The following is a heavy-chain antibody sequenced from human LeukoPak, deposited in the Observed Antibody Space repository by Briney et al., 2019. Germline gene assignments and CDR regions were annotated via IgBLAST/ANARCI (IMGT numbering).Heavy chain of an antibody. CDR1: GFTFSSYW. CDR2: INSDGSST. V-gene: IGHV3-74*01. J-gene: IGHJ4*02. Sequence: GGSLRLSCAASGFTFSSYWMHWVRQAPGKGRVWVSRINSDGSSTSYADSVKGRFTISRDNSKDTLYLQMNSLRAEDTAVYYCAKDLLEAPASIDYWGQGTLVTVSS. CDR3: AKDLLEAPASIDY. D-gene: IGHD2-2*01.